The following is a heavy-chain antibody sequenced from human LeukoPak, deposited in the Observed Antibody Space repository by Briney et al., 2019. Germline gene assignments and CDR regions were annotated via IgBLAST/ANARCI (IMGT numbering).Heavy chain of an antibody. Sequence: ASVKVSCKASGYTFTSYDINWVRQAPGQGLEWMGWMNPNSGNTGYAQKFQGRVTMTRNPSISTAYMELSSLRSEDTAVYYCARGANVWSGYYSYYYYYYMDVWGKGTTVTVSS. V-gene: IGHV1-8*01. CDR3: ARGANVWSGYYSYYYYYYMDV. J-gene: IGHJ6*03. CDR1: GYTFTSYD. D-gene: IGHD3-3*01. CDR2: MNPNSGNT.